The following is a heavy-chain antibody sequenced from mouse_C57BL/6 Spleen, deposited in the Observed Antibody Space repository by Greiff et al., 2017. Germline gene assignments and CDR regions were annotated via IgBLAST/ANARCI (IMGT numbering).Heavy chain of an antibody. CDR2: ISSGSSTI. D-gene: IGHD2-1*01. CDR1: GFTFSDYG. J-gene: IGHJ3*01. Sequence: DVQLVESGGGLVKPGGSLKLSCAASGFTFSDYGMHWVRQAPEKGLEWVAYISSGSSTIYYADTVKGRFTISRDNAKNTLFLQMTSLRSEDTAMYYCARVYGNYAWFAYWGQGTLVTVSA. CDR3: ARVYGNYAWFAY. V-gene: IGHV5-17*01.